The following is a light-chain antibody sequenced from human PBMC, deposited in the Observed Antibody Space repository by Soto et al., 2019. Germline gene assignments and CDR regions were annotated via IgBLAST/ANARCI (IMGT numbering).Light chain of an antibody. J-gene: IGKJ2*01. V-gene: IGKV3-20*01. Sequence: EVVLTQSPGTLSLSPGERATLSCGTSQSLSSNSLAWYQQKPGQAPRLLIYGASSRATGIPDRFSGSGSGTDSTRNISRLEPKDFEAYYCQQYGTSPYTFGQRTKVDIK. CDR1: QSLSSNS. CDR3: QQYGTSPYT. CDR2: GAS.